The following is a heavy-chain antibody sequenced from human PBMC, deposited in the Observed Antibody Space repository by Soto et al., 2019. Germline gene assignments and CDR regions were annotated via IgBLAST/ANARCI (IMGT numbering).Heavy chain of an antibody. V-gene: IGHV4-38-2*02. J-gene: IGHJ4*03. Sequence: PSETLSLTCTVSVYSISSGSYWGWIRQPPGKGPEWIASIYHGGTTFYNPSIKSRIIISVDTSNNQISLKLRSVTAADTAVYYCARAHVMLVDGSTFDYWGHATLVTVSS. CDR3: ARAHVMLVDGSTFDY. D-gene: IGHD3-16*01. CDR1: VYSISSGSY. CDR2: IYHGGTT.